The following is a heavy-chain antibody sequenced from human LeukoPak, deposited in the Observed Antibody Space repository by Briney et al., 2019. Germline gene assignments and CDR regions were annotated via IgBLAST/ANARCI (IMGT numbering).Heavy chain of an antibody. CDR1: GYTFTSYG. Sequence: ASVKVSCKASGYTFTSYGISWVRQAPGQGLEWMGWISAYNGNTNCAQKLQGRVTMTTDTSTSTAYMELRSLRSDDTAVYYCARDRDIMYYDILTGYSHWGQGTLVTVSS. V-gene: IGHV1-18*01. CDR3: ARDRDIMYYDILTGYSH. D-gene: IGHD3-9*01. J-gene: IGHJ4*02. CDR2: ISAYNGNT.